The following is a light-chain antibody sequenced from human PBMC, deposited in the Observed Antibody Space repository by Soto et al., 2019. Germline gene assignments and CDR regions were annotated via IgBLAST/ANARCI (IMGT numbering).Light chain of an antibody. J-gene: IGKJ4*01. CDR1: QSISSH. CDR3: QQRPNWPLT. Sequence: EIVLTQSPATLSLSPGARATLSCRASQSISSHLAWYQQKPGQAPRLLMYDASNRATGIPARFSGSGSGTDFTLTISSLEPEDFAVYYCQQRPNWPLTFGGGTKVEIK. CDR2: DAS. V-gene: IGKV3-11*01.